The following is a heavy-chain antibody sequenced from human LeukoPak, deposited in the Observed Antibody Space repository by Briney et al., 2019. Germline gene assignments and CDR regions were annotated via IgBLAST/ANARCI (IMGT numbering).Heavy chain of an antibody. Sequence: GGSLRLSCAASGFTFSNYDMHWVRQATGKGLEWVSAIDTAGSTYYQGSVRGRFTMSRENAKNSLYLQMNSLTAGDTALYYSARGALTHCDYWGQGILVTVS. J-gene: IGHJ4*02. CDR3: ARGALTHCDY. D-gene: IGHD1-26*01. CDR1: GFTFSNYD. CDR2: IDTAGST. V-gene: IGHV3-13*04.